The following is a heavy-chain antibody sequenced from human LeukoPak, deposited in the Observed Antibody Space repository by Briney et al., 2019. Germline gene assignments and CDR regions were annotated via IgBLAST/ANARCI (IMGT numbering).Heavy chain of an antibody. Sequence: GESLKISCKGSGYSFTTYWIIWVRQVAGKGLQWMGRIDPSDSYTNYSPSVQGHVTISTDKSINTAYLQWSSLKASDTATYYCARFDSSSSWYIYYWGQGTLVTVSP. D-gene: IGHD6-13*01. CDR2: IDPSDSYT. CDR3: ARFDSSSSWYIYY. V-gene: IGHV5-10-1*01. J-gene: IGHJ4*02. CDR1: GYSFTTYW.